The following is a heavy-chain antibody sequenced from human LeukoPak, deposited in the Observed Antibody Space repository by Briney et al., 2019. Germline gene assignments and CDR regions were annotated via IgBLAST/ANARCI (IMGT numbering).Heavy chain of an antibody. J-gene: IGHJ4*02. CDR3: ASGYYDSSGYYSLFDY. CDR2: IYYSGST. Sequence: SETLSLTCTVSGGSIISSSYYSGWIRQPPGKGLEWIGSIYYSGSTYYNPSLKTRVTISVDTSKHQFSLKLSSVTAADTAVYYCASGYYDSSGYYSLFDYWGQGTLVTVSS. V-gene: IGHV4-39*01. D-gene: IGHD3-22*01. CDR1: GGSIISSSYY.